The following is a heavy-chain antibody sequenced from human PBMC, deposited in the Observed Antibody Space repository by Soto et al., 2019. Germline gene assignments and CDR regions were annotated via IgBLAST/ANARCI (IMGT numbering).Heavy chain of an antibody. CDR1: GGTFSSYA. J-gene: IGHJ4*02. Sequence: QVQLVQSGAEVKKPGSSVKVSCKASGGTFSSYAISWVRQAPGQGLEWMGGIIPIFGTANYAQKFQGRVTLTADETTSTADMELSSLRSEDTAVYYCAHRDSYRISFDYWGQGTLVTVSS. CDR2: IIPIFGTA. V-gene: IGHV1-69*01. CDR3: AHRDSYRISFDY. D-gene: IGHD5-18*01.